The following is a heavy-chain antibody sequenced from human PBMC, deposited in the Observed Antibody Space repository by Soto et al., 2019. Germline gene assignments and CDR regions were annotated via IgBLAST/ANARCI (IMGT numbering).Heavy chain of an antibody. V-gene: IGHV3-48*03. Sequence: VGSLRVSCAASGFTFSSYEMNWVRQAPGKGLEWVSYISSSGSTTYYADSVKGRFTISRDNAKNSLYLQMNSLRAEDTAVYYCARDRGNWANYYYYGMDVWGQGTTVTVSS. CDR1: GFTFSSYE. D-gene: IGHD7-27*01. CDR3: ARDRGNWANYYYYGMDV. CDR2: ISSSGSTT. J-gene: IGHJ6*02.